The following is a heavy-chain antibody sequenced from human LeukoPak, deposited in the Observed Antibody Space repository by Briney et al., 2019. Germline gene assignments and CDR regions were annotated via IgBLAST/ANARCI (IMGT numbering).Heavy chain of an antibody. J-gene: IGHJ4*02. CDR1: GFTFSGYP. D-gene: IGHD1-26*01. Sequence: PGKSLRLSCAASGFTFSGYPIHWVRQAPGKGLEWVAVISYDGSNKYYADSVKGRFTISRDNSKNTLYLQMNSLRAEDTAVYYCARGVSGYWGQGTLVTVSS. CDR2: ISYDGSNK. CDR3: ARGVSGY. V-gene: IGHV3-30-3*01.